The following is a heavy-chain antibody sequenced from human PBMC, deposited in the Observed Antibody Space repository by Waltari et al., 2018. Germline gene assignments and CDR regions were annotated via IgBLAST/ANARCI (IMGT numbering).Heavy chain of an antibody. Sequence: QVQLQQWGAGLLKPSETLSLTCAVYGGSFSGYYWSWIRQPPGKGLEWIGGIKQSGSTNYNPSLKSRVTISVDTSKNQFSLKLSSVTAADTAVYYCARFSTNDYGDYRGFDYWGQGTLVTVSS. J-gene: IGHJ4*02. CDR2: IKQSGST. D-gene: IGHD4-17*01. CDR3: ARFSTNDYGDYRGFDY. V-gene: IGHV4-34*01. CDR1: GGSFSGYY.